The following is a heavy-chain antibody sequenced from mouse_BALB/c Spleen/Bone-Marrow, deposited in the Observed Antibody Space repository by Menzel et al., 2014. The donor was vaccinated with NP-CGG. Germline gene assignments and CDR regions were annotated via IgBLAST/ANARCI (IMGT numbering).Heavy chain of an antibody. CDR1: GFSLTSYG. Sequence: VQLQQSGPGLVAPSQSLSITCTVSGFSLTSYGVHWVRQPPGKGLEWLGVIWAGGSTNYNSALMSRLSISKDNSKSXVFLKMNSLQTDDTAMYYCAREGSTMITTPFAYWGQGTLVTVSA. CDR3: AREGSTMITTPFAY. V-gene: IGHV2-9*02. D-gene: IGHD2-4*01. J-gene: IGHJ3*01. CDR2: IWAGGST.